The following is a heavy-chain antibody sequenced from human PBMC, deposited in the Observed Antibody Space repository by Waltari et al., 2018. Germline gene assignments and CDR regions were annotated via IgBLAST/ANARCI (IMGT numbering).Heavy chain of an antibody. Sequence: EVQLMESGGGLVQPGGSLRLSCAASGFTFSSYWMHWVRQAPGAGLVWVSGISTDGSNIRDADSEKGRFTISRDNAKNTVYLQMNSLRAEDTAVYYCARGSGYYYFDYWGQGTLITVSS. CDR1: GFTFSSYW. CDR2: ISTDGSNI. D-gene: IGHD5-18*01. J-gene: IGHJ4*02. V-gene: IGHV3-74*01. CDR3: ARGSGYYYFDY.